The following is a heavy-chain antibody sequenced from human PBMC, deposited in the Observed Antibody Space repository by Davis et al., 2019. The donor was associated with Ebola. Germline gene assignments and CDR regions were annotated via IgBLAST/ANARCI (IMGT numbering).Heavy chain of an antibody. J-gene: IGHJ4*02. CDR3: ARAGMIAASGFYFDS. Sequence: ASVKVSCKASGYIFTSYGVNWVRQAPGQGFEWMAIINPSGGTTTYAQKFQGRVTVTRDTSTSTVYMELSSLTSEDTAVYYCARAGMIAASGFYFDSWGQGTLVTVSS. D-gene: IGHD6-13*01. CDR1: GYIFTSYG. V-gene: IGHV1-46*01. CDR2: INPSGGTT.